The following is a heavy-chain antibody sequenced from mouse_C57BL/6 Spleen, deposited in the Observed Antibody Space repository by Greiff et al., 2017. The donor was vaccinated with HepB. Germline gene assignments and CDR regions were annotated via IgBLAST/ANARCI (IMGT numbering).Heavy chain of an antibody. CDR3: TREDELGPAFDD. J-gene: IGHJ2*01. Sequence: EVKLMESGTVLARPGASVKMSCKTSGYTFTSYWMHWVKQRPGQGLEWIGAIYPGNSDTSYNQKFKGKAKLAAVTSASTAYMELSSLTKEDSAVYYCTREDELGPAFDDWGQGTTLTVSS. CDR1: GYTFTSYW. D-gene: IGHD4-1*01. CDR2: IYPGNSDT. V-gene: IGHV1-5*01.